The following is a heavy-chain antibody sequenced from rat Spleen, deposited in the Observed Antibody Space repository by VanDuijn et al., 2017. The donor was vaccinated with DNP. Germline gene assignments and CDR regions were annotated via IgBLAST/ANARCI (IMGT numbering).Heavy chain of an antibody. V-gene: IGHV3-1*01. J-gene: IGHJ2*01. CDR2: ISYSGNT. CDR3: ARWTRYFDY. CDR1: GYSITSTY. Sequence: EVQLQESGSGLVKPSQSLSLTCSVTGYSITSTYWGWIRKFPGNKMEYIGHISYSGNTNYNPSLKSRISITRDTSKNHFFLHLNSVTTEDTATYYCARWTRYFDYWGQGVMVTVSS. D-gene: IGHD1-7*01.